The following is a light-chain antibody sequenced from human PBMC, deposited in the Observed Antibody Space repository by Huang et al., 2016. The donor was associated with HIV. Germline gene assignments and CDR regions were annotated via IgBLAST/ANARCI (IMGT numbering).Light chain of an antibody. Sequence: DIQITQSPSSLSASVGDRVIITCRASQNINRYLNWYQQQPGKAPKLLISGASKLLSGVPSSFSGSGSGTHFTLAISSLSPEDSATYYCQQSAVTPRTFGQGTKLEI. J-gene: IGKJ2*01. CDR3: QQSAVTPRT. V-gene: IGKV1-39*01. CDR2: GAS. CDR1: QNINRY.